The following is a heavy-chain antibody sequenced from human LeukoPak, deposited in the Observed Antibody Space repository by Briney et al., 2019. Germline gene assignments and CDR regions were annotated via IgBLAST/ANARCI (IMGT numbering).Heavy chain of an antibody. D-gene: IGHD6-13*01. J-gene: IGHJ4*02. CDR2: IYHSGST. Sequence: SETLSLTCAVSGYSISSGYYWGWIRQPPGKGLEWIGSIYHSGSTYYNPSLKSRVTISVDTSKNQFSLKLSSVTAADTAVYYCARVRRGLFSSSWYPDYYFDYWGQGTLVTVSS. CDR1: GYSISSGYY. CDR3: ARVRRGLFSSSWYPDYYFDY. V-gene: IGHV4-38-2*01.